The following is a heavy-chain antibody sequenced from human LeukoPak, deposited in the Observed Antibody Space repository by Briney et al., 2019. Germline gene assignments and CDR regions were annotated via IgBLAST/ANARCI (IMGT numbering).Heavy chain of an antibody. V-gene: IGHV4-59*01. D-gene: IGHD2-15*01. CDR1: SVSISSYF. J-gene: IGHJ4*02. CDR3: ARGCGSGGSCRSAIFDY. Sequence: PSETLSLTCTVSSVSISSYFWSWIRQPPGKGLEWIGYIYYTGSTNYNPSLKSRVTISVDTTKSHFSLRLSSVTAADTAVYDCARGCGSGGSCRSAIFDYWGQGALVTVSS. CDR2: IYYTGST.